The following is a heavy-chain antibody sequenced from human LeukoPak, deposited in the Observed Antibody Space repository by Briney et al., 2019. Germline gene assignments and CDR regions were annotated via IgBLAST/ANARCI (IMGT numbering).Heavy chain of an antibody. CDR1: GGTFSSYA. D-gene: IGHD3-10*01. Sequence: ASVKVSCKASGGTFSSYAISWVRQAPGQGLEWMGWINPNSGGTNYAQKFQGRVTMTRDTSISTAYMELSRLRSDDTAVYYCARDRANYGSGSYYIDPWGQGTLVTVSS. CDR2: INPNSGGT. CDR3: ARDRANYGSGSYYIDP. V-gene: IGHV1-2*02. J-gene: IGHJ5*02.